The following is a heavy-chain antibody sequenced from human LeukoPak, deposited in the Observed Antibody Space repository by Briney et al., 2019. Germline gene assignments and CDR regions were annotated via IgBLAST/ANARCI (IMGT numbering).Heavy chain of an antibody. CDR2: INHGGST. CDR1: GGSFSGYY. D-gene: IGHD5-18*01. CDR3: ARGGGYSYAKTPFDY. J-gene: IGHJ4*02. V-gene: IGHV4-34*01. Sequence: SETLSLTCAVYGGSFSGYYWSWIRQPPGKGLEWIGEINHGGSTNYNPSLKSRVTISVDTSKNQFSLKLSSVTAADTAVYYCARGGGYSYAKTPFDYWGQGTLVTVSS.